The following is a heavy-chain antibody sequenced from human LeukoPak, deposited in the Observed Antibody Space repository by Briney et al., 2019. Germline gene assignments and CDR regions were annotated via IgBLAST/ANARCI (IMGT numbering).Heavy chain of an antibody. CDR1: GFTFSSYW. CDR2: IKQDGSER. J-gene: IGHJ4*02. V-gene: IGHV3-7*01. CDR3: AGSGVAIALWGDY. D-gene: IGHD3-3*01. Sequence: GGSLRLSCEASGFTFSSYWMTWVRQAPGKGLEWVANIKQDGSERDYVDSMKGRFTISRDNAKNSLYLQMNSLRAEDTAVYYCAGSGVAIALWGDYWGQGVLVTVSS.